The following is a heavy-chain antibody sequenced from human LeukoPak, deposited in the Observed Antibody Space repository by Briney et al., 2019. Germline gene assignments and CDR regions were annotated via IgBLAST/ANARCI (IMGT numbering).Heavy chain of an antibody. CDR2: INSDGSST. CDR1: GFTFSSYW. D-gene: IGHD6-19*01. V-gene: IGHV3-74*01. Sequence: GGSLGLSCAASGFTFSSYWMHWVRQAPGKGLVWVSRINSDGSSTSYADSVKGRFTISRDNAKNTLYLQMNSLRAEDTAVYYCARGARSIAVAGRDFDYWGQGTLVTVSS. CDR3: ARGARSIAVAGRDFDY. J-gene: IGHJ4*02.